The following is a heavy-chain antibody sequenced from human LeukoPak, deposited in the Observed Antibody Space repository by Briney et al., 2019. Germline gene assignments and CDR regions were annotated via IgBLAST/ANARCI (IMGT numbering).Heavy chain of an antibody. CDR3: ARAYYYYMDV. V-gene: IGHV1-69*06. J-gene: IGHJ6*03. Sequence: SVKVSCKASGGTFSSYAISWVRQAPGQGLEWMGGIIPIFGTANYAQKFQGRVTITADKSTSTAYMELSSLRSENTAVYYCARAYYYYMDVWGKGTTVTVSS. CDR2: IIPIFGTA. CDR1: GGTFSSYA.